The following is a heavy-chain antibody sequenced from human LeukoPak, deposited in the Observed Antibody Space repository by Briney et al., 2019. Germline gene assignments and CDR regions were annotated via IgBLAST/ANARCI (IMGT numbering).Heavy chain of an antibody. Sequence: GGSLRLSCAASGFTFSNAWMSWVRQAAGKGLEWDGRIKSKTDGGTTDYAAPVKGRFTISRDDSKNTLYLQMNSLKTEDTAVYYCTTSLNYYDSSGTRRIDYWGQGTLVTVSS. D-gene: IGHD3-22*01. CDR1: GFTFSNAW. CDR2: IKSKTDGGTT. J-gene: IGHJ4*02. CDR3: TTSLNYYDSSGTRRIDY. V-gene: IGHV3-15*01.